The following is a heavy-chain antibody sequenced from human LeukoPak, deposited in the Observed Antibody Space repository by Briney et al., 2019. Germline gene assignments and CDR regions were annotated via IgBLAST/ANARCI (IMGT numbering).Heavy chain of an antibody. D-gene: IGHD5/OR15-5a*01. CDR1: GFTFSSHA. CDR3: AKVSWESTKQDFDC. J-gene: IGHJ4*02. CDR2: ISGNGAGT. Sequence: GGSLRLSCTPSGFTFSSHAMSWVRQAPGKGLEWVSGISGNGAGTYYGDSVKGRFTISRDNSKNTLYLQMNSLRAEDTAVYYCAKVSWESTKQDFDCWGQGTLATVSS. V-gene: IGHV3-23*02.